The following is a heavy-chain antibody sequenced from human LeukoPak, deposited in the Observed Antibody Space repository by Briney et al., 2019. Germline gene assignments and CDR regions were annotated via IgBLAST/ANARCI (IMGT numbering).Heavy chain of an antibody. V-gene: IGHV3-21*06. CDR1: GFTFSTSA. J-gene: IGHJ4*02. CDR3: ARDPTYYLRYGYSDS. D-gene: IGHD1-26*01. Sequence: GGSLRLSCAASGFTFSTSAMNWVRQAPGKGLEWVSSIRSHIYYADSVRGRFTISRDNANNVLFLQMNSLRAEDTAVYYCARDPTYYLRYGYSDSWGQGTLVTVSS. CDR2: IRSHI.